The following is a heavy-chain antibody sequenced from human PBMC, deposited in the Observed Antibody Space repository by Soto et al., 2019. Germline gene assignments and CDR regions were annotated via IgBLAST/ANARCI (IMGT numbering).Heavy chain of an antibody. J-gene: IGHJ6*04. Sequence: QVQLQESGPGLVKPSETLSLTCTVSGGSISYYYWSWIRQPPGKGLEWIGYIYYSGSTNSNPSLKSRVTISVDTSKTQFDRKLSSVTAADTAVYYCEREPQSSGGHYGMDVWGRGTTVTVSS. V-gene: IGHV4-59*01. D-gene: IGHD6-19*01. CDR2: IYYSGST. CDR1: GGSISYYY. CDR3: EREPQSSGGHYGMDV.